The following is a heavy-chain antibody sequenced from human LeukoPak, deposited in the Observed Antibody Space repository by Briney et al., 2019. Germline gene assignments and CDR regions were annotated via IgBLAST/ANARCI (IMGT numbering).Heavy chain of an antibody. J-gene: IGHJ4*02. V-gene: IGHV1-2*02. CDR3: ARDRGLLAWLLPLDY. CDR1: GYTFTGYY. CDR2: INPNSGGT. D-gene: IGHD3-3*01. Sequence: ASVKVSCKASGYTFTGYYMHWVRQAPGQGLEWMGWINPNSGGTNYAQKFQGRVTMTRDTSISTAYMELSRLRSDDTAVYYCARDRGLLAWLLPLDYWGQLTLVTVSS.